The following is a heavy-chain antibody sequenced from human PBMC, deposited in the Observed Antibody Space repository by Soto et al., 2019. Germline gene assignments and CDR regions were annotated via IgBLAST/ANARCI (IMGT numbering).Heavy chain of an antibody. J-gene: IGHJ4*02. CDR2: ISYSGST. V-gene: IGHV4-59*11. CDR3: EREDPPAYVGY. Sequence: SGTLSLTCSVSGVSMSSHDWTWLRQSPGKGLEWIGYISYSGSTYYNTSLKSRVSISADTSKNQFSLRMNSMIAADTAVYYCEREDPPAYVGYWGQGNLVTVSS. CDR1: GVSMSSHD. D-gene: IGHD2-8*01.